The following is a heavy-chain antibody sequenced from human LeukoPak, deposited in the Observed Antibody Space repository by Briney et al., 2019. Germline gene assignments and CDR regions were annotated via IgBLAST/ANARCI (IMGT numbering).Heavy chain of an antibody. J-gene: IGHJ4*02. Sequence: GGSLRLSCAASGFTLSRYAISWVRQAPGKGLEWVSGISGSGGSTYYADSVKGRFTISRDNSKNTLYLQMNSLRAEDTAVYYCAKDRSSIVLMVYALWGQGTLVTVSS. CDR1: GFTLSRYA. CDR2: ISGSGGST. V-gene: IGHV3-23*01. D-gene: IGHD2-8*01. CDR3: AKDRSSIVLMVYAL.